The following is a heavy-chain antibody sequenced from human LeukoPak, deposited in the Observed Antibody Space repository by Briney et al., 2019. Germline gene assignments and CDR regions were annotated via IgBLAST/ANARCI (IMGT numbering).Heavy chain of an antibody. CDR1: GFTFSSYS. Sequence: GGSLRLSCAASGFTFSSYSMNWVRQAPGKGLEWVSSISSSSSYIYFADSVKGRFTISRDNAKKSLYLQMNSLRAEDTAVYYCARSEASSYYFDYWGQGTLVTVSS. CDR2: ISSSSSYI. CDR3: ARSEASSYYFDY. J-gene: IGHJ4*02. V-gene: IGHV3-21*01. D-gene: IGHD6-6*01.